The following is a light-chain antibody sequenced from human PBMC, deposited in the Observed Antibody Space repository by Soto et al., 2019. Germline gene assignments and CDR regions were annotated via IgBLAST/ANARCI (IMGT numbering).Light chain of an antibody. CDR2: AAS. CDR3: QQSFSPLCT. V-gene: IGKV1-39*01. Sequence: DIQMTQSPSSLSASVGDRVTITCRASQSISNYLNWYQQKPGKAPKLLIYAASSMQSGVPSRFSGNGSETDFTLTIRSLQPDDTATYHCQQSFSPLCTFGQGTKV. CDR1: QSISNY. J-gene: IGKJ1*01.